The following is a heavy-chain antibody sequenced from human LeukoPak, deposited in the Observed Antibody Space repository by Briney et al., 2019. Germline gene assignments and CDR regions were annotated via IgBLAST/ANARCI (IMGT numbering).Heavy chain of an antibody. CDR2: IYYSGST. Sequence: SETLSLTCTVSGGSISSSSYYWGWIRQPPGKGLEWIGSIYYSGSTYYNPSLKSRVTISIDTSKNQFSLKLSSVTAADTAVYYCARVLRFLEWFYPDYWGQGTLVTVSS. V-gene: IGHV4-39*01. CDR1: GGSISSSSYY. D-gene: IGHD3-3*01. CDR3: ARVLRFLEWFYPDY. J-gene: IGHJ4*02.